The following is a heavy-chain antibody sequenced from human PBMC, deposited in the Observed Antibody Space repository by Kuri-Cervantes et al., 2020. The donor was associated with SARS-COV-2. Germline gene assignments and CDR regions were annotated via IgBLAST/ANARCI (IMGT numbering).Heavy chain of an antibody. J-gene: IGHJ5*02. V-gene: IGHV3-9*01. CDR3: AKDIREQLVGGVGWFDP. CDR2: ISWNGGSI. D-gene: IGHD6-6*01. CDR1: GFTFDDYA. Sequence: GGSLRLSCAASGFTFDDYAMHWVRQAPGKGLEWVSGISWNGGSIGYADSVKGRFTISRDNAKNSLYLQMNSLRAEDTALYYCAKDIREQLVGGVGWFDPWGQGTLVTVSS.